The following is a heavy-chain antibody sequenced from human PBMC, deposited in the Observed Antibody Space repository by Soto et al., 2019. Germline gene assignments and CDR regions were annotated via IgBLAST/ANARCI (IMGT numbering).Heavy chain of an antibody. CDR2: ISGRGDNT. Sequence: QPVGSLRLSCASSVFTFSSYAMSCVRHSPGKWLEWVSAISGRGDNTYYADSVKGRFTISRGNSKNTLYLQMNSLRAEDTAVYYCAISRYSSSWYYFDYLGQGTLVTVS. V-gene: IGHV3-23*01. CDR3: AISRYSSSWYYFDY. CDR1: VFTFSSYA. D-gene: IGHD6-13*01. J-gene: IGHJ4*02.